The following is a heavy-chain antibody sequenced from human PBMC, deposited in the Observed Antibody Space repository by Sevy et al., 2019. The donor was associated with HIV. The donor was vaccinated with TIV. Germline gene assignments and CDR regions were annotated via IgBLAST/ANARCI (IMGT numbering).Heavy chain of an antibody. CDR2: ISWNSGSI. J-gene: IGHJ4*02. V-gene: IGHV3-9*01. CDR1: RFTFDDYA. CDR3: AKGGDAMLTGYFVY. D-gene: IGHD3-9*01. Sequence: GGSLRLSCATSRFTFDDYAMHWVRQAPGKGLEWVSGISWNSGSIGYVDSVKGRFTISRDNAKNSLYLQMNCLRAEDTALYSCAKGGDAMLTGYFVYWGQGTLVTGSS.